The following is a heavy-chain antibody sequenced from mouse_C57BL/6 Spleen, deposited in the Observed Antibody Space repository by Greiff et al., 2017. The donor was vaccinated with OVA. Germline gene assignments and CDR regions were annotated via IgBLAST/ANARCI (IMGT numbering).Heavy chain of an antibody. CDR1: GFTFNTYA. Sequence: EVQGVESGGGLVQPKGSLKLSCAASGFTFNTYAMHWVRQAPGKGLEWVARIRSKSSNYATYYADSVKDRFTISRDDSQSMLYLQMNNLKTEDTAMYYCVRDHERGRGGYYFDYWGQGTTLTVSS. CDR3: VRDHERGRGGYYFDY. J-gene: IGHJ2*01. D-gene: IGHD4-1*01. CDR2: IRSKSSNYAT. V-gene: IGHV10-3*01.